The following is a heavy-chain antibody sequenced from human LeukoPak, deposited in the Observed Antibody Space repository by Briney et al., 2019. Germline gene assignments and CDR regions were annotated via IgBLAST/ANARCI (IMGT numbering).Heavy chain of an antibody. J-gene: IGHJ4*02. D-gene: IGHD6-19*01. CDR2: IYYSGST. CDR1: GGSISSSSYY. Sequence: PSETLSLTCTVSGGSISSSSYYWGWIRQPPGKGLEWIGSIYYSGSTYYNPSLKSRVTISVDTSKNQFSLKLSSVTAADTAVYYCARSTGYSSGWYNYWGQGTLVTVSS. CDR3: ARSTGYSSGWYNY. V-gene: IGHV4-39*07.